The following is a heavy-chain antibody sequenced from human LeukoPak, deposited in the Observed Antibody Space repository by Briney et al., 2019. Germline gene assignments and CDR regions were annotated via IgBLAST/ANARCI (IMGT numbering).Heavy chain of an antibody. J-gene: IGHJ6*02. Sequence: PGGSLILSCAASGFTFSSYGMHWVRQAPGKGLEWVAAISYDGSDKYYADSVKGRFTISKDNSKNTLSLQMNSLRAEDTAVFFCAKDLRYCSGTSCYEASGMDVWGQGTTVTVSS. CDR1: GFTFSSYG. CDR2: ISYDGSDK. D-gene: IGHD2-2*01. V-gene: IGHV3-30*18. CDR3: AKDLRYCSGTSCYEASGMDV.